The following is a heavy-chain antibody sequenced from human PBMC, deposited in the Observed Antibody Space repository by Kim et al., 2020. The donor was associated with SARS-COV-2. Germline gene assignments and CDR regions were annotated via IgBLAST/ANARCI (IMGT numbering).Heavy chain of an antibody. J-gene: IGHJ6*03. V-gene: IGHV1-2*02. CDR3: ARDQRYYDFWSGYPPYYYMDV. CDR2: INPNSGGT. CDR1: GYTFTGYY. Sequence: ASVKVSCKASGYTFTGYYMHWVRQAPGQGLEWMGWINPNSGGTNYAQKFQGRVTMTRDTSISTAYMELSRLRSDDTAVYYCARDQRYYDFWSGYPPYYYMDVWGKGTTVTVSS. D-gene: IGHD3-3*01.